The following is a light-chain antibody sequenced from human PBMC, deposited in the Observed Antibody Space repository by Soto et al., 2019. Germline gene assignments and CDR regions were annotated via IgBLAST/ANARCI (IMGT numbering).Light chain of an antibody. CDR3: QSFDSILSGSHVV. V-gene: IGLV1-40*01. J-gene: IGLJ2*01. Sequence: QSVLTQPPSVSGAPGQRVTISCNGSSSNIGAGYDVHWYQQLPGTAPKLLIFGNNNRPSGVPDRFSGSKSGTSASLAITGLQAEDEADYFCQSFDSILSGSHVVFGGGTKLTVL. CDR1: SSNIGAGYD. CDR2: GNN.